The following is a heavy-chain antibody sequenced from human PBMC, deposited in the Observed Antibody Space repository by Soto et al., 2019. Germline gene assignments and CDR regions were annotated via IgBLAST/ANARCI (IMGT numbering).Heavy chain of an antibody. CDR1: GFTFGDYA. J-gene: IGHJ6*02. CDR3: TRDRGPPYYDFWYGMDV. V-gene: IGHV3-49*03. Sequence: PGGSLRLSCTASGFTFGDYAMSWFRQAPGKGLEWVGFIRSKAYGGATEYAASVKGRFTISRDDSKSIAYLQMNSLKTEDTAVYYCTRDRGPPYYDFWYGMDVWGQGTTVTVSS. CDR2: IRSKAYGGAT. D-gene: IGHD3-3*01.